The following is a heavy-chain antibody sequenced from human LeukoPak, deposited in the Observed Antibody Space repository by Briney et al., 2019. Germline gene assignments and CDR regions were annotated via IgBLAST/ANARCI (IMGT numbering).Heavy chain of an antibody. J-gene: IGHJ3*02. CDR2: ISDRGKT. CDR3: AKLPTSFEVADSFDI. Sequence: GGSLRLSCVASGITFSSYDMSWVRQAPGQGLEWISAISDRGKTDYADSVKGRFTISIDNSKNTLYLQLSSLRADDTAIYYCAKLPTSFEVADSFDIWGQGTLVTVSS. D-gene: IGHD3-3*01. CDR1: GITFSSYD. V-gene: IGHV3-23*01.